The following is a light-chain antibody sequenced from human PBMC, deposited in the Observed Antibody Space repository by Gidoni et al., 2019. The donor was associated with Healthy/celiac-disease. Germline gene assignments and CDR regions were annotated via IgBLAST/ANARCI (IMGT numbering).Light chain of an antibody. CDR2: DAS. J-gene: IGKJ4*01. Sequence: ESVLTQSPATLSLSPGESATLSCRSSQSVSSYLAWYQQNPGQAPRLLIYDASNETTGIPAGFGSGGSRADFTLTISRLEAEDFAVYCYQQRSNWPTFGEGTKVEIK. CDR3: QQRSNWPT. V-gene: IGKV3-11*01. CDR1: QSVSSY.